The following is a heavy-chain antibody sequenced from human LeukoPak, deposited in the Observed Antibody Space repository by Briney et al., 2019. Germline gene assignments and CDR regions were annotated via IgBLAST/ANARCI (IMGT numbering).Heavy chain of an antibody. CDR1: GYSFTSYW. CDR3: ARQDISPGAAAGIGY. V-gene: IGHV5-51*01. J-gene: IGHJ4*02. CDR2: IYPGDSDT. D-gene: IGHD6-13*01. Sequence: GESLKISCKGSGYSFTSYWIGWVRQMPGKGLEWMGIIYPGDSDTRYSPSFQGQVTISADKSISTAYLQWSSLKASDTAMYYCARQDISPGAAAGIGYWGQGTLVTVSS.